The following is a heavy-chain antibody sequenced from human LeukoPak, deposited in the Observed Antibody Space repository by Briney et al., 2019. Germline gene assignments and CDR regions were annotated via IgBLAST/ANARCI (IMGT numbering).Heavy chain of an antibody. V-gene: IGHV3-64*05. CDR2: INTNGANT. D-gene: IGHD6-6*01. J-gene: IGHJ4*02. CDR1: GLIVSDNC. Sequence: GGSLRLSCVASGLIVSDNCMTWVRQAPGKGLEYVSSINTNGANTYYADSVKGRFTISRDNSRNTVYVQMNSLTPEDTAVYYCVKGLDYSSSQMDSWGQGTLVTVSS. CDR3: VKGLDYSSSQMDS.